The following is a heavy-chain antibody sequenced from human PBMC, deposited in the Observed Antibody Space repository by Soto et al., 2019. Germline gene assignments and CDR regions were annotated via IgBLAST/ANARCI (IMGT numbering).Heavy chain of an antibody. CDR3: ERGRGLYNSGRSQLDS. CDR1: GGTFSKYT. Sequence: ASVKVSCKASGGTFSKYTVNWVRQAPRQGLEWLGGIIPRFGTTNYAPTLQDRVTITADESMNTVYMELSSLRSEDTAPYYCERGRGLYNSGRSQLDSWGQGTLVTVSS. J-gene: IGHJ4*02. D-gene: IGHD1-1*01. V-gene: IGHV1-69*13. CDR2: IIPRFGTT.